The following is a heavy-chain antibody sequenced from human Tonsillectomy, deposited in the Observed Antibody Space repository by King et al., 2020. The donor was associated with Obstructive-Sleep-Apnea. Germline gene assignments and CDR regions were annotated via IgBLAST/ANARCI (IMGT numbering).Heavy chain of an antibody. Sequence: QLVESGGGVVQPGRSLRLSCAASGFTFSSYDMHWVRQAPGKGLEWVALISYDGSKKDYADSVKGRFTISRDNSKDTLYLQMNSLRTEDTAVYYCARDSPVGTAHEGAFDIWGKGTMVTVSS. CDR1: GFTFSSYD. CDR2: ISYDGSKK. D-gene: IGHD4-23*01. J-gene: IGHJ3*02. CDR3: ARDSPVGTAHEGAFDI. V-gene: IGHV3-30-3*01.